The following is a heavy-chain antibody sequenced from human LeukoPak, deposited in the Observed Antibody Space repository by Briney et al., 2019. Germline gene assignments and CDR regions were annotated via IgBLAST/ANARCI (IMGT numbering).Heavy chain of an antibody. D-gene: IGHD6-19*01. CDR3: ARDSSGWPDAFDI. V-gene: IGHV3-53*01. J-gene: IGHJ3*02. CDR1: GFTVSSNY. CDR2: IYSGGST. Sequence: GGSLRLSCAASGFTVSSNYMSWVRQAPGKGLEWVSVIYSGGSTYYADSVKGRFTISRDNSKNTLYLQMNSLRAEDTAVYYCARDSSGWPDAFDIWGQGTMVTVSS.